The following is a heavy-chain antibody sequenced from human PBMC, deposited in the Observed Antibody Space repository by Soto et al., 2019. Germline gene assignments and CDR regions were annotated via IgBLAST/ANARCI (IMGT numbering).Heavy chain of an antibody. D-gene: IGHD2-15*01. J-gene: IGHJ4*02. CDR2: IIEIFDKA. Sequence: QVQLVQSGAEVKKPGSSVKVSCKVSGGRFNTNAISWLRQAPGQGLEWMGGIIEIFDKANYAQKFQDRVTMTADESTSTAYMELSSLRSDDTAVYFCTREAHGGNFESWGQGTLVTVSS. V-gene: IGHV1-69*12. CDR1: GGRFNTNA. CDR3: TREAHGGNFES.